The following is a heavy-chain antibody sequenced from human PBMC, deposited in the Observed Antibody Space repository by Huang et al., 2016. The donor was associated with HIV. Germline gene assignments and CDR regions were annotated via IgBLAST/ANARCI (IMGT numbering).Heavy chain of an antibody. CDR1: GGSISGSSYF. Sequence: QLQLQESGPGLVKASETLSLTCTVFGGSISGSSYFWGWIRQPPGKGLGWIGRIYDNGNADYNPSLRSRVTIYVDTSKNQFSLKLTSVTAADTAVYYCARRGFLDWYFDLWGRGSLVTVSS. J-gene: IGHJ2*01. V-gene: IGHV4-39*01. D-gene: IGHD3-10*01. CDR3: ARRGFLDWYFDL. CDR2: IYDNGNA.